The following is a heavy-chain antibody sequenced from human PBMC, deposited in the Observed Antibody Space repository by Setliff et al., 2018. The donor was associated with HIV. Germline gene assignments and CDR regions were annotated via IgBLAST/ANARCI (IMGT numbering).Heavy chain of an antibody. CDR3: ARGGSYDTFDY. Sequence: SETLSLTCSVSGASITSHNWSWIRQAAGKGLEWIGRIYTRGNTNYNPSLRSRVTMSVDTSKNQFSLSLRSVTAADTAIYYCARGGSYDTFDYWGQGTLVTVSS. V-gene: IGHV4-4*07. CDR2: IYTRGNT. CDR1: GASITSHN. D-gene: IGHD3-22*01. J-gene: IGHJ4*02.